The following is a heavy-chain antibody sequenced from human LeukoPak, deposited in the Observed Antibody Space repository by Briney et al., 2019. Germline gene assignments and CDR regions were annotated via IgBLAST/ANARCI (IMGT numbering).Heavy chain of an antibody. Sequence: GASVKVSCKASGYTFTSYGISWVRQAPGQGLEWMGWISAYNGNTNYAQKLQGRVTMTTDTSTSTAYMELRSLRSDDTAVYYCARDAFGELLTYPYYFDYWGQGTLVTVSS. V-gene: IGHV1-18*01. CDR2: ISAYNGNT. D-gene: IGHD3-10*01. CDR1: GYTFTSYG. CDR3: ARDAFGELLTYPYYFDY. J-gene: IGHJ4*02.